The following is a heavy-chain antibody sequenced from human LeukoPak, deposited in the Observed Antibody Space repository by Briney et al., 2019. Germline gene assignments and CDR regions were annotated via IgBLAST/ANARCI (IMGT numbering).Heavy chain of an antibody. D-gene: IGHD4-11*01. Sequence: SETLSLTCTVSGGSISSSSYYWGWIRQPPGKGLEWVGSIYYSGSTYYNPSLKSRVTISVDTSKNQFSLKLSSVTAADTAVYYCARERYGNYGYWGQGTLVTVSS. CDR1: GGSISSSSYY. V-gene: IGHV4-39*07. J-gene: IGHJ4*02. CDR3: ARERYGNYGY. CDR2: IYYSGST.